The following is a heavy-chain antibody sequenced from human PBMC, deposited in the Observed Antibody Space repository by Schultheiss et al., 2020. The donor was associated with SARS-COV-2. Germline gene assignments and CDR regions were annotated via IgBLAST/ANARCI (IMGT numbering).Heavy chain of an antibody. J-gene: IGHJ3*02. Sequence: GGSLRLSCAASGFTFSSYTMSWVRQAPGKGLEWVSAISSSGSNTYYADSVKGRFTISRDNSKNTLCLQMNSLRTEDTAIYYCVKEGSGSAALFDIWGQGTMVTVSS. CDR3: VKEGSGSAALFDI. CDR2: ISSSGSNT. V-gene: IGHV3-23*01. CDR1: GFTFSSYT. D-gene: IGHD1-26*01.